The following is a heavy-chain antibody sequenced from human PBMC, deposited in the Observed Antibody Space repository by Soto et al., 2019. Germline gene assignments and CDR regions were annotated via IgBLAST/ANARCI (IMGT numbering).Heavy chain of an antibody. CDR1: GGSFSGYY. CDR3: ARDARPRSRYSYGYDVGRNYYYYGMDV. V-gene: IGHV4-34*01. CDR2: INHSGST. J-gene: IGHJ6*02. D-gene: IGHD5-18*01. Sequence: SETLSLTCAVYGGSFSGYYWSWIRQPPGKGLEWIGEINHSGSTNYNPSLKSRVTISVDTSKNQFSLKLSSVTAADTAVYYCARDARPRSRYSYGYDVGRNYYYYGMDVWGQGTTVTVSS.